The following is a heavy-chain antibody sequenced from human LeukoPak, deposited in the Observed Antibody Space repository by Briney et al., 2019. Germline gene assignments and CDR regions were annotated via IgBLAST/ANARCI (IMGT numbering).Heavy chain of an antibody. CDR2: ICPGDSDT. Sequence: GESLRISCKGSGYGFSSYWIGWVRQMPGKGLEYMGIICPGDSDTRYSQSFQGQVTISADKSITTAYLQWSSLKASDTAMYYCARHTTVGGSLRFDYWGQGTLVSVSS. J-gene: IGHJ4*02. D-gene: IGHD4-23*01. CDR1: GYGFSSYW. CDR3: ARHTTVGGSLRFDY. V-gene: IGHV5-51*01.